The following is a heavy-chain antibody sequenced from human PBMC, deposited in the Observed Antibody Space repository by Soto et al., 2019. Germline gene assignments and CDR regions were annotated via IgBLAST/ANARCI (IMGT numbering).Heavy chain of an antibody. CDR2: IVVGSGNT. D-gene: IGHD3-3*01. Sequence: GASVKVSCKASGFTFSHSAMQWVRQARGQSLEWIGWIVVGSGNTNYAQKFQERVTISWDMSTNTAYMELSSLRSDDTAVYYCARNTIFGVVPSGGMDVWGQGTTVTVSS. CDR3: ARNTIFGVVPSGGMDV. J-gene: IGHJ6*02. CDR1: GFTFSHSA. V-gene: IGHV1-58*02.